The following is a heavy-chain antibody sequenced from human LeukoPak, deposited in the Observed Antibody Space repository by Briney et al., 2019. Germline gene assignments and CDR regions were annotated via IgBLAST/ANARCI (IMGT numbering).Heavy chain of an antibody. V-gene: IGHV3-30*02. CDR2: TRYDGGNK. Sequence: PGGSLRLSCAASGFTFSNYAMHWVRQAPGKGLEWVAFTRYDGGNKFYVDSVKGRFTISRDNSRNTLYLQMNSLRAEDTAVYYCAKGSGIAAVVLDHFDYWGQGTLVTVSS. CDR3: AKGSGIAAVVLDHFDY. D-gene: IGHD6-25*01. CDR1: GFTFSNYA. J-gene: IGHJ4*02.